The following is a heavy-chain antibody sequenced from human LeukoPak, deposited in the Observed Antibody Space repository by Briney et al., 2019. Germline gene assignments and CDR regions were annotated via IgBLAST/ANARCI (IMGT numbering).Heavy chain of an antibody. CDR1: GGTFSSYA. V-gene: IGHV1-69*05. Sequence: SVKVSCKASGGTFSSYAISWVRQAPGQGLEWMGGIIPIFGTANYAQKFQGRVTITTDESTSTAYMELSSLRSEDPAVYYCARGLRPFFQHWGQGTLVTVSS. CDR3: ARGLRPFFQH. CDR2: IIPIFGTA. J-gene: IGHJ1*01. D-gene: IGHD4-17*01.